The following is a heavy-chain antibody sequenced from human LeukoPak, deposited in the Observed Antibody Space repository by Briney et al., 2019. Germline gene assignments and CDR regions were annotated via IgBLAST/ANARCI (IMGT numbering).Heavy chain of an antibody. J-gene: IGHJ4*02. CDR2: IYYSGST. Sequence: NSSETLSLTCTVSSGSISSSSYFWGWIRQPPGKGLEWIGSIYYSGSTYFNLPLGSRVTISVDTSRNQFSLKLSSVTAADTAVYYCARLAVAGTVIDYWGQGTLVTVSS. CDR1: SGSISSSSYF. CDR3: ARLAVAGTVIDY. V-gene: IGHV4-39*01. D-gene: IGHD6-19*01.